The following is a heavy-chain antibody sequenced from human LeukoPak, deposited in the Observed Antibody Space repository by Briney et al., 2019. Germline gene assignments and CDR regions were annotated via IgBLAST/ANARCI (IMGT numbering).Heavy chain of an antibody. J-gene: IGHJ4*02. CDR1: GFTFSDYY. CDR3: ARGRSTSWMSSMGY. D-gene: IGHD2-2*01. V-gene: IGHV3-11*06. CDR2: ISSSSSYT. Sequence: GSLRLSCAASGFTFSDYYMSWLRQAPGKGLEWVSYISSSSSYTNYADSVKGRFTISRDNAKNSLYLQMNSLRAEDTAVYYCARGRSTSWMSSMGYWGQGTLVTVSS.